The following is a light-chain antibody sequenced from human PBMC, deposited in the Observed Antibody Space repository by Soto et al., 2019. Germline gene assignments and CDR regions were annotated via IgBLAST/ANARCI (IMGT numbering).Light chain of an antibody. CDR1: KLGDKY. J-gene: IGLJ2*01. Sequence: SYELTQPPSVSVSPGQTASITCSGDKLGDKYASWYQQKPGQSPVLVIYQDSKRPSGIPERFSGSNSGNTATLTISGTQAMDEADYYCQAWDSSKGVVFGGGTKLTVL. CDR2: QDS. V-gene: IGLV3-1*01. CDR3: QAWDSSKGVV.